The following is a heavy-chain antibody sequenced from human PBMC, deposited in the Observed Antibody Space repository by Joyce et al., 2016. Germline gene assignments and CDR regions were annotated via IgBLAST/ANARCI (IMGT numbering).Heavy chain of an antibody. J-gene: IGHJ6*02. CDR3: ARGGISYYYAMDV. Sequence: QLVESGGGVVKAGGSLRLSCGASGSTFSSSSMSWFRQAPGKGMEWVAAISATSYYIFHAETVRGRFTVSRDNAKKTLYLQMNSLRAEDSAVFYCARGGISYYYAMDVWGQGTTVTVSS. CDR2: ISATSYYI. V-gene: IGHV3-21*01. CDR1: GSTFSSSS. D-gene: IGHD3-16*01.